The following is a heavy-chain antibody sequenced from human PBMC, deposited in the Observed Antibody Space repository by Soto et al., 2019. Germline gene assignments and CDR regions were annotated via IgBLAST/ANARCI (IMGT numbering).Heavy chain of an antibody. V-gene: IGHV4-30-4*01. Sequence: SETLSLTCTVSGGSISSGDYYWSWIRQPPGKGLEWIGYINHSGSTNYNPSLKSRVTISVDTSKNQFSLKLSSVTAADTAVYYCARWRDYGRCFDPWGQGTLVTVSS. J-gene: IGHJ5*02. CDR3: ARWRDYGRCFDP. D-gene: IGHD4-17*01. CDR1: GGSISSGDYY. CDR2: INHSGST.